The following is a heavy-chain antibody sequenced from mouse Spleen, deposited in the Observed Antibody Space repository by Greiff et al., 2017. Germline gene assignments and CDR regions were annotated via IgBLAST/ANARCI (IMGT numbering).Heavy chain of an antibody. CDR2: IDPETGGT. Sequence: VKLVESGAELVRPGASVMLSCKASGYTFTDYEMHWVKQTPVHGLEWIGAIDPETGGTAYNQKFKGKAILTADKSSSTAYMELRSLTSEDSAVYYCTRSDDFFAYWGQGTLVTVSA. D-gene: IGHD2-13*01. CDR1: GYTFTDYE. V-gene: IGHV1-15*01. J-gene: IGHJ3*01. CDR3: TRSDDFFAY.